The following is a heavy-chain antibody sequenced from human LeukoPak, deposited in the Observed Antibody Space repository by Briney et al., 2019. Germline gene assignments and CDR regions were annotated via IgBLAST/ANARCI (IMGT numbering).Heavy chain of an antibody. J-gene: IGHJ4*02. CDR2: FDPEDGET. CDR1: GYTLAELS. Sequence: ASVKVSCKVSGYTLAELSMHWVRQAPGKGLEWMGGFDPEDGETIYAQKFQGRVTMTEDTYTDTAYMELRSMRSEDTAVYYCSTGSRINSFLEWLSPYDYWGQGTLVTVSS. CDR3: STGSRINSFLEWLSPYDY. V-gene: IGHV1-24*01. D-gene: IGHD3-3*01.